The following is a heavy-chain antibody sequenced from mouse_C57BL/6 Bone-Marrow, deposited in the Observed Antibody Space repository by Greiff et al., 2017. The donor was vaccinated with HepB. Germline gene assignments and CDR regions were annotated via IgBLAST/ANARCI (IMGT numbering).Heavy chain of an antibody. CDR1: GFNIKDYY. V-gene: IGHV14-2*01. J-gene: IGHJ1*03. CDR2: IDPEDGET. Sequence: DVKLQESGAELVKPGASVKLSCTASGFNIKDYYMHWVKQRTEQGLEWIGRIDPEDGETKYAPKFQGKAPITADTSSNTAYLQLSSLTSEDTAVYYCARSHFYYGSSLDWYFDVWGTGTTVTVSS. D-gene: IGHD1-1*01. CDR3: ARSHFYYGSSLDWYFDV.